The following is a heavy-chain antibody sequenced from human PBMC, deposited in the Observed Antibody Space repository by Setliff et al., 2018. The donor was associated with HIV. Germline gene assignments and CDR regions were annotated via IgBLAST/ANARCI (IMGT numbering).Heavy chain of an antibody. CDR3: ARDLSTHWSGYSLGF. V-gene: IGHV4-4*02. Sequence: SETLSLTCAVSGGSISSSNWWSWVRQPPGKGLEWIGEIYHSGSTNYNPSFKSRVTMSVDKSKNQFSLKLSSVTAADTAVYYCARDLSTHWSGYSLGFWGPGTLVTVS. CDR1: GGSISSSNW. J-gene: IGHJ4*02. D-gene: IGHD3-3*01. CDR2: IYHSGST.